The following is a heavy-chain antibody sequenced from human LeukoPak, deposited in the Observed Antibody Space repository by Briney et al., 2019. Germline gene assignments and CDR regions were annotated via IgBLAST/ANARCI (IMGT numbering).Heavy chain of an antibody. CDR2: INHSGST. CDR1: GFAFNYYA. Sequence: PGGSLRLSCAASGFAFNYYAMSWIRQPPGKGLEWIGEINHSGSTNYNPSLKSRVTISVDTSKNQFSLKLSSVTAADTAVYYCVSPYIAAAAKGYWGQGTLVTVSS. CDR3: VSPYIAAAAKGY. V-gene: IGHV4-34*01. J-gene: IGHJ4*02. D-gene: IGHD6-13*01.